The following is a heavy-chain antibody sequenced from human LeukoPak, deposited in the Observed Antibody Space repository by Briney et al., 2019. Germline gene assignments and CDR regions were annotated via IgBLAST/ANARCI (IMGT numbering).Heavy chain of an antibody. Sequence: GGSLRLSCAASGFTFSSYWMHWVRQVPGKGLVWVSRINTDGSSTIYADSVKSRFTISRDNAKNTLYLQMNSLRAEDTVVYYCTRGYVGIDYWGQGTLVTVSS. D-gene: IGHD5-12*01. CDR2: INTDGSST. CDR3: TRGYVGIDY. CDR1: GFTFSSYW. V-gene: IGHV3-74*01. J-gene: IGHJ4*02.